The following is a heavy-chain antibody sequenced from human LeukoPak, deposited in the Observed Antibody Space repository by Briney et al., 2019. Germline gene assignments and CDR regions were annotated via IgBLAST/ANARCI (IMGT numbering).Heavy chain of an antibody. V-gene: IGHV1-8*01. CDR1: GYTFTSYD. D-gene: IGHD3-10*01. CDR3: ARGGSGSYYTYYYYYYYMDV. Sequence: GASVKVSCKASGYTFTSYDINWVRQATGQELEWMGWMNPNSGNTGYAQKFQGRVTMPRNTSISTAYMELSSLRSEDTAVYYCARGGSGSYYTYYYYYYYMDVWGKGTTVTISS. J-gene: IGHJ6*03. CDR2: MNPNSGNT.